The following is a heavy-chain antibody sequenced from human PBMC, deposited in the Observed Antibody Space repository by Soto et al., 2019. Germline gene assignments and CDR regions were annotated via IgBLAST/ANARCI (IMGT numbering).Heavy chain of an antibody. D-gene: IGHD3-10*01. CDR1: GFTFSSYA. Sequence: LRLSCAASGFTFSSYAMSWVRQAPGKGLEWVSAISGSGGSTYYADSVKGRFTISRDNSKNTLYLQMNSLRAEDTAVYYCAKDAGYYYGSGENWFDPWGQGTLVTVSS. J-gene: IGHJ5*02. CDR3: AKDAGYYYGSGENWFDP. V-gene: IGHV3-23*01. CDR2: ISGSGGST.